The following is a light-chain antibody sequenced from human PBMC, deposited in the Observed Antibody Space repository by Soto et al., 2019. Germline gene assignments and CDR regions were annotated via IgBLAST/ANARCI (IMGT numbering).Light chain of an antibody. Sequence: QSVLTQPPSASATPGQRVTISCSGSTSNIGSNTVSWYQQLPGTAPKLLIYNNNQRPSGVPDRFSGSKSGTSASLAISGLQSEDESDYYCAAWDDSLNGPVFGGGTKLTVL. CDR2: NNN. CDR3: AAWDDSLNGPV. CDR1: TSNIGSNT. J-gene: IGLJ2*01. V-gene: IGLV1-44*01.